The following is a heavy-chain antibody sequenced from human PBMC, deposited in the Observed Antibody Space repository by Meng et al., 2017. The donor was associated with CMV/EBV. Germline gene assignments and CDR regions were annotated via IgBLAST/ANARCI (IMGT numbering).Heavy chain of an antibody. CDR3: ARHVYYRFDY. CDR2: VDQDGRQE. D-gene: IGHD3-10*01. Sequence: EFTFNEYWMAWVRQAPGQGLEWVANVDQDGRQEFYADFVKGRFTISRDNAKNLVFLQMNNLRVDDTAVYFCARHVYYRFDYWGQGALVTVSS. J-gene: IGHJ4*02. CDR1: EFTFNEYW. V-gene: IGHV3-7*01.